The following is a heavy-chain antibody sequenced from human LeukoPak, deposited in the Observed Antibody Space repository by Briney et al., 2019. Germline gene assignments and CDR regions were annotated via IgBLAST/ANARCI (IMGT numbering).Heavy chain of an antibody. J-gene: IGHJ5*02. CDR3: ARVGSFWFDP. CDR1: GFSFNVYW. CDR2: INPAGSET. Sequence: GGSLRLSCAAAGFSFNVYWMAWVRQAPGTGLEWVANINPAGSETFHVDPVKGRFSISRDQAKNLVYLQMNSLRAEDKAVYYFARVGSFWFDPWGQGTLVTVSS. V-gene: IGHV3-7*03.